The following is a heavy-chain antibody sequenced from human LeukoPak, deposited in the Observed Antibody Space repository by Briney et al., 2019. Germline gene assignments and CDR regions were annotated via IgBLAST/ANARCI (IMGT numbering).Heavy chain of an antibody. Sequence: PGGSLRLSCAASGFTFSSYAMSWVRQAPGKGLEWVSVISGSGGSTYYADSVKGRFTISRDNAKNSLYLEMNSLRAEDTAVYYCARGYSSSDLDYWGQGTLVTVSS. CDR2: ISGSGGST. CDR1: GFTFSSYA. V-gene: IGHV3-23*01. D-gene: IGHD6-6*01. J-gene: IGHJ4*02. CDR3: ARGYSSSDLDY.